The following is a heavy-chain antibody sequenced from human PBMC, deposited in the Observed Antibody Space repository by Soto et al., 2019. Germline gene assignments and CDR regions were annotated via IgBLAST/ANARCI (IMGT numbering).Heavy chain of an antibody. D-gene: IGHD2-15*01. Sequence: GGSLRLSCAASGFTFSSYGMHWVRQAPGKGLEWVAVISYDGSNKYYADSVKGRFTISRDNSKNTLYLQMNSLRAEDTAVYYCAKSGVVAATGLDYWGQGTLVTVPQ. CDR2: ISYDGSNK. J-gene: IGHJ4*02. V-gene: IGHV3-30*18. CDR3: AKSGVVAATGLDY. CDR1: GFTFSSYG.